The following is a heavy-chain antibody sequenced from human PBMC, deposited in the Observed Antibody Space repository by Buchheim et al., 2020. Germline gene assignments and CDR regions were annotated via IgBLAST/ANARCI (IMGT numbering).Heavy chain of an antibody. V-gene: IGHV3-30*18. D-gene: IGHD4/OR15-4a*01. CDR3: AKEIHRMTMVTEFDY. CDR1: GFTFSSYG. CDR2: ISYDGIVK. J-gene: IGHJ4*02. Sequence: QVHLVESGGDVVQPGRSLRLSCAASGFTFSSYGMHWVRQAPGKGLEWVAVISYDGIVKDYADSVKGRFTISSGNSKNTLYLQMNSLRVEDTAVYYCAKEIHRMTMVTEFDYWGQGTL.